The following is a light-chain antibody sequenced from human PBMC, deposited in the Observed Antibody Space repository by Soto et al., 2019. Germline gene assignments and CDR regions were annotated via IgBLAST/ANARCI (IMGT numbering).Light chain of an antibody. CDR2: KIS. V-gene: IGKV2-30*02. Sequence: DVVMTQSPLSLPVTLGQPASISCRSSQSLVHSDGNTYLNWFQQRPGQSPMRLIYKISNQDSGVPDRFRGSGSGTNFTQKISRVEAEDGGVYYCVQGTHWPPYTFGQGTKLQIK. J-gene: IGKJ2*01. CDR1: QSLVHSDGNTY. CDR3: VQGTHWPPYT.